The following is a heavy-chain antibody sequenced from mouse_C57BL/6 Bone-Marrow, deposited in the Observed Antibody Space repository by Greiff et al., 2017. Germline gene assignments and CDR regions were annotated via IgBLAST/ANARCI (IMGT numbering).Heavy chain of an antibody. CDR1: GYTFTSYW. J-gene: IGHJ2*01. Sequence: VQLQQPGAELVKPGASVKMSCKASGYTFTSYWITWVKQRPGQGLEWIGDIYPTSGRTNYNEKFKSKAILTVDTSSNTAYMQLSSLTSEDSAVFDCARSVPLGRSFDYWGQGTTLTVSS. CDR2: IYPTSGRT. CDR3: ARSVPLGRSFDY. D-gene: IGHD4-1*01. V-gene: IGHV1-55*01.